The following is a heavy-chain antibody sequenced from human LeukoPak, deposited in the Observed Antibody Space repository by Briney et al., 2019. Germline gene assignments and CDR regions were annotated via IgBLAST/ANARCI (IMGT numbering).Heavy chain of an antibody. CDR3: ARVPDKEAALYYGMDV. CDR1: GFTFSSYA. CDR2: ISSNGGST. J-gene: IGHJ6*02. Sequence: GGSLRLSCAASGFTFSSYAMHWVRQAPGKGLEYVSAISSNGGSTYYANSVKGRFSISRDNSKNSLYLQMNSLRAEDTAVYYCARVPDKEAALYYGMDVWGQGTTVTVSS. V-gene: IGHV3-64*01. D-gene: IGHD1-14*01.